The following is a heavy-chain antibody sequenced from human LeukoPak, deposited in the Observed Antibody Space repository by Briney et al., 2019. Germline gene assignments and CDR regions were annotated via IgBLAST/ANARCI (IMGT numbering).Heavy chain of an antibody. Sequence: ASVKVSCKASGGTFSSYAISWVRQAPGQGLEWMGGIIPIFGTANYAQKFQGRVTITADESTSTAYMELSSLRSEDTDVYYCASGGYSYGLARSIYYGMDVWGQGTTVTVSS. J-gene: IGHJ6*02. CDR3: ASGGYSYGLARSIYYGMDV. CDR1: GGTFSSYA. CDR2: IIPIFGTA. D-gene: IGHD5-18*01. V-gene: IGHV1-69*13.